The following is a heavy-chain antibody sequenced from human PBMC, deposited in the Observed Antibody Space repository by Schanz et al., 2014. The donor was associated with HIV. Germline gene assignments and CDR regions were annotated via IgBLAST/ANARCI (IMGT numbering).Heavy chain of an antibody. V-gene: IGHV3-30*03. D-gene: IGHD6-6*01. CDR3: ASTEYPYTTSSDYYYGMDV. CDR2: ISYDGSIK. Sequence: QVQLVESGGGVVQPGRSLRLSCAASGFTFRTHGIHWVRQAPAKGLEWVAVISYDGSIKEYADSVKGRFTISRDNSKNTLYLQMNSLRAEDTAVYYCASTEYPYTTSSDYYYGMDVWGQGTTVTVSS. J-gene: IGHJ6*02. CDR1: GFTFRTHG.